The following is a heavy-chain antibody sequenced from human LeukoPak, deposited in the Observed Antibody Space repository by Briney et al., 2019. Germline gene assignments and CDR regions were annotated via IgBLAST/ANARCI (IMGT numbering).Heavy chain of an antibody. V-gene: IGHV1-2*02. Sequence: GASVKVSCKASGYTFIDYYMHWVRQASGQGLEWMGWINPNSGATKYAQKFQGRVTMTRDTSSSTAYMDLSRLRSDDTAFYYCARNIYYSASSDFYPGDHWGQGTLVTVSS. CDR3: ARNIYYSASSDFYPGDH. D-gene: IGHD3-22*01. CDR2: INPNSGAT. J-gene: IGHJ4*02. CDR1: GYTFIDYY.